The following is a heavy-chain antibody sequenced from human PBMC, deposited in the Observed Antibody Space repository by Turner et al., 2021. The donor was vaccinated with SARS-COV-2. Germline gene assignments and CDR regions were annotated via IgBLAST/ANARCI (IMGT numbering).Heavy chain of an antibody. J-gene: IGHJ3*02. CDR1: GSTFSSYS. V-gene: IGHV3-21*01. D-gene: IGHD3-22*01. Sequence: EVQLVESGGGLVKPGGSLRLSWAASGSTFSSYSMNWVRQAPGKGLEWVSCISSSSSYIYYADSVKGRFTISRDNAKNSLYLQMNSLRAEDTAVYYCARWDNYYDSSGYYPDAFDIWGQGTMVTVSS. CDR2: ISSSSSYI. CDR3: ARWDNYYDSSGYYPDAFDI.